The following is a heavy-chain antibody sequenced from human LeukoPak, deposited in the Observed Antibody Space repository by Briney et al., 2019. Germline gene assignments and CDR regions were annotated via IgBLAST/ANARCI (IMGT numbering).Heavy chain of an antibody. J-gene: IGHJ4*02. CDR2: ISGGGSSI. Sequence: GRSLRLSCAASGVTFSTYEMNCVRHAPGKGLWWGSYISGGGSSIYYADSVKGRLTISRDNAKNSLFLQMNSLRAEDTAPYYCARWSRYGDYDVSFDYWGQGTLVTVSS. V-gene: IGHV3-48*03. CDR1: GVTFSTYE. CDR3: ARWSRYGDYDVSFDY. D-gene: IGHD4-17*01.